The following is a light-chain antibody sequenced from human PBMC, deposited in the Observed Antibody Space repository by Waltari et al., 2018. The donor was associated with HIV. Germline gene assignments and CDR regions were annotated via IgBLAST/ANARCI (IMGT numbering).Light chain of an antibody. Sequence: QPALTQPAAVSGSPGHSITISCTGASSDVGGDHDVPWYQQHPGTAPKLMIYEVRKRPSGVSNRFSGSKSGNTASLTISGLQAEDEADYYCSSYTSSSTLRVFGGGTKLTVL. CDR1: SSDVGGDHD. CDR2: EVR. V-gene: IGLV2-14*01. CDR3: SSYTSSSTLRV. J-gene: IGLJ3*02.